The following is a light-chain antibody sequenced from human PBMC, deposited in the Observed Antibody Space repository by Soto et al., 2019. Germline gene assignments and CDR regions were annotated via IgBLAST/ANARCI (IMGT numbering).Light chain of an antibody. J-gene: IGKJ4*01. V-gene: IGKV1-39*01. Sequence: DIQMTQSPSSLSASVGDRVTITCRASQRISTFLNWYQQKPGKAPNLLIYAASSLQSGVPSRFSGSGSGTDFTLTISSLQSDDFATYYCQQSYSLPPTFGGGTKVEI. CDR3: QQSYSLPPT. CDR1: QRISTF. CDR2: AAS.